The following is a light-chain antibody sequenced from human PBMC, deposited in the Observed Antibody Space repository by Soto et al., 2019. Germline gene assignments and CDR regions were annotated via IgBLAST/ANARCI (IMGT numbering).Light chain of an antibody. J-gene: IGKJ1*01. CDR2: AAS. CDR1: ESISSY. Sequence: DIPMTQSPSSLSASVGDRVTITCRASESISSYLHWYQQKPGKAPKLLIFAASSLQSGVPSRFRGSGSGTDFSLTINGLQPEDFATYYCQQSHSIPGTFGQGTKVEMK. V-gene: IGKV1-39*01. CDR3: QQSHSIPGT.